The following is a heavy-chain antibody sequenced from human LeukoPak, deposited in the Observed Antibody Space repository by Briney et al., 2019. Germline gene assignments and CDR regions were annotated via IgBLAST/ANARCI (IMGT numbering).Heavy chain of an antibody. V-gene: IGHV4-34*01. D-gene: IGHD2-2*01. CDR3: ARGGIVVVPARRYFDY. CDR1: GGSFSGYY. J-gene: IGHJ4*02. CDR2: INHSGST. Sequence: TLSLTCAVYGGSFSGYYWSWIRQPPGKGLEWIGEINHSGSTNYNPSLKSRVTISVDTSKNQFSLKLSSVTAADTAVYYCARGGIVVVPARRYFDYWGQGTLVTVSS.